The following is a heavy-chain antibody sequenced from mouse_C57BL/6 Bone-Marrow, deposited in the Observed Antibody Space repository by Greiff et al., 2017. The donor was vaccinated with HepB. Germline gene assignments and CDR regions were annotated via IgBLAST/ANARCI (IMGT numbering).Heavy chain of an antibody. Sequence: EVMLVESGGDLVKPGGSLKLSCAASGFTFSSYGMSWVRQTPDKRLEWVATISSGGSYTYYPDSVKGRFTISRDNAKNTLYLQMSSLKSEDTAMYYCARHYYGSSSSYWYFDVWGTGTTVTVSS. CDR2: ISSGGSYT. D-gene: IGHD1-1*01. V-gene: IGHV5-6*01. CDR1: GFTFSSYG. J-gene: IGHJ1*03. CDR3: ARHYYGSSSSYWYFDV.